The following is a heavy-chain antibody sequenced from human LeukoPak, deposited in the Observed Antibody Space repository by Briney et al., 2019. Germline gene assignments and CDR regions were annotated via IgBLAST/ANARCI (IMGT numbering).Heavy chain of an antibody. D-gene: IGHD4-4*01. Sequence: GGSLRLSCAASGFTFSSYAMSWVRQAPGKGLEWVSASSRSGGSTYYADSVKGRFTISRDNSKNTLYLQMNSLRAEDTAVYYCAKANPGLYSHYYYYGMDVWGQGTTVTVSS. V-gene: IGHV3-23*01. CDR1: GFTFSSYA. CDR3: AKANPGLYSHYYYYGMDV. CDR2: SSRSGGST. J-gene: IGHJ6*02.